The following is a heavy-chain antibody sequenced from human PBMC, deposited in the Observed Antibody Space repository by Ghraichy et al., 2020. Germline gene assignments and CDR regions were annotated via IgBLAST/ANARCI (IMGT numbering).Heavy chain of an antibody. V-gene: IGHV3-23*01. CDR1: GFTFSSYS. CDR2: SSGSGGST. D-gene: IGHD2-15*01. Sequence: GGSLRLSWAASGFTFSSYSINWVRQAPGKGLEWVSVSSGSGGSTYYADSVKGRFTMSRDISKSTLYLQMNRLRAEDTAIYYCASGRCSGGSCPIDFWGQGTLVTVSS. J-gene: IGHJ4*02. CDR3: ASGRCSGGSCPIDF.